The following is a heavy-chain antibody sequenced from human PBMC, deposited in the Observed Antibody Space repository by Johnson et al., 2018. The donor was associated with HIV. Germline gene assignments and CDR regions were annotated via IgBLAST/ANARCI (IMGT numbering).Heavy chain of an antibody. CDR3: AKAHASGCYFVGRDAFDI. V-gene: IGHV3-7*05. CDR2: IKQDGSEK. CDR1: GFTFSNAW. D-gene: IGHD3-10*01. J-gene: IGHJ3*02. Sequence: VQLVESGGGLVQPGGSLRLSCAASGFTFSNAWMSWVRQAPGKGLEWVANIKQDGSEKYYVDSVKGRFTISRDNAKNSLYLQMNTLRPEDTAFYYCAKAHASGCYFVGRDAFDIWGKGTMVTVSS.